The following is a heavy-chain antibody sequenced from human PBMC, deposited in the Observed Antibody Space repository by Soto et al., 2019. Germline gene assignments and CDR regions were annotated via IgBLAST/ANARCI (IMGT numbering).Heavy chain of an antibody. V-gene: IGHV1-69*02. D-gene: IGHD5-12*01. CDR2: IIPILGIA. Sequence: QVQLVQSGAEVKKPGSSVKVSCKASGGTFSSYTISWVRQAPGQGLEWMGRIIPILGIANYAQKFQARVTITADKSTSTAYMELSSLRSEDTAVYYCASGHGYSGYDGYWGQGTLVTVSS. J-gene: IGHJ4*02. CDR1: GGTFSSYT. CDR3: ASGHGYSGYDGY.